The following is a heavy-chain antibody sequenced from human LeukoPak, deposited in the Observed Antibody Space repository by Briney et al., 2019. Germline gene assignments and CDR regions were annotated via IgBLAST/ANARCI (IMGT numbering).Heavy chain of an antibody. CDR3: ARIRTYYDYVWGSSPDY. Sequence: QSGGSLRLSCAASGFRLSDYWMNWVRQAPGKGLEWVASIKHDGSEKYYVDSVKGRFTISRDNAKNSLYLQMNSLRAEDTAVYFCARIRTYYDYVWGSSPDYWGQGTLVTVSS. D-gene: IGHD3-16*01. CDR1: GFRLSDYW. V-gene: IGHV3-7*01. CDR2: IKHDGSEK. J-gene: IGHJ4*02.